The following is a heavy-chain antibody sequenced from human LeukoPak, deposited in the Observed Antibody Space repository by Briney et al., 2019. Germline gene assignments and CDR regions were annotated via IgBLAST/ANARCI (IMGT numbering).Heavy chain of an antibody. Sequence: GGSLSLSCAASGFTFSSYALSWVRQAPGKGLEWISAIGGSGGSTYYADSVKGRFTFSRDNSKNTLYLQMNSLRAEDTAVYYCAKAPSYYDSSGYYYAYWGQGTLVTVSS. D-gene: IGHD3-22*01. CDR2: IGGSGGST. V-gene: IGHV3-23*01. CDR1: GFTFSSYA. J-gene: IGHJ4*02. CDR3: AKAPSYYDSSGYYYAY.